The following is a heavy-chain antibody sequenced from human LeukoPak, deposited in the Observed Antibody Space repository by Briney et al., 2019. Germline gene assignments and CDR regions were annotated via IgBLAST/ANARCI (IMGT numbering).Heavy chain of an antibody. CDR1: GFTFSSYA. D-gene: IGHD1-26*01. V-gene: IGHV3-30-3*01. J-gene: IGHJ3*02. CDR2: ISYDGSNK. CDR3: ARNGGSYPYDAFDI. Sequence: PGGSLRLSCAASGFTFSSYAMHWVRQAPGKGLEWVAVISYDGSNKYYADSVKGRFTISRDNSKNTLYLQMNSLRAEDTAVYYCARNGGSYPYDAFDIWGQGTMVTVSS.